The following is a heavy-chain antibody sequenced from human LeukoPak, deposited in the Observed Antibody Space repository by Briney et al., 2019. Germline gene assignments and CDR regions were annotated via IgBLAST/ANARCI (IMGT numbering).Heavy chain of an antibody. Sequence: ASVKVSCKASGGTFSSYAISWVRQAPGQGLEWMGWISAYNGNTNYAQKFQGRVTMTIDTSTSTAYMELRSLRSDDTAVYYCAREPQGAFDIWGQGTVVTVSS. J-gene: IGHJ3*02. CDR2: ISAYNGNT. V-gene: IGHV1-18*01. CDR1: GGTFSSYA. CDR3: AREPQGAFDI.